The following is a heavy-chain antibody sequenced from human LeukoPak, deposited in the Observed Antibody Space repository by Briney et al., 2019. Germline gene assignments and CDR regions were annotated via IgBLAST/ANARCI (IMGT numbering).Heavy chain of an antibody. Sequence: GGPLRLSCTASGFTFGDYAMSWVRQAPGKGLEWVGFIRSKAYGGTTEYAASVKGRFTISRDDSKSIAYLQMNSLKTEDTAVYYCTRDCSGGSCYDGDYWGQGTLVTVSS. CDR3: TRDCSGGSCYDGDY. CDR1: GFTFGDYA. CDR2: IRSKAYGGTT. J-gene: IGHJ4*02. D-gene: IGHD2-15*01. V-gene: IGHV3-49*04.